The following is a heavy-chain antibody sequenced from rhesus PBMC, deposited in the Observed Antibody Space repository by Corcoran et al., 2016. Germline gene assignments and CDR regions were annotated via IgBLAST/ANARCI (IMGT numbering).Heavy chain of an antibody. CDR2: ISYSRRT. Sequence: QLQLQESGPGLVKPSETLSLTCAVSGYSISSGYGWSLIRQPPGKGLEWIGYISYSRRTNYNPSLKGRFTISRATSKSQFSLKLSSVTAADTAVYYCARARGIAAEGDAFDFWGQGLRVTVSS. CDR3: ARARGIAAEGDAFDF. D-gene: IGHD6-25*01. CDR1: GYSISSGYG. V-gene: IGHV4-122*02. J-gene: IGHJ3*01.